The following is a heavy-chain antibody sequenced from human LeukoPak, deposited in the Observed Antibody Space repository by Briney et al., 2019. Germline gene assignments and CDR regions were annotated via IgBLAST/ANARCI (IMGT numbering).Heavy chain of an antibody. V-gene: IGHV3-53*01. J-gene: IGHJ4*02. Sequence: GGSLRLSCAASGFTVSSNYMSWVRQAPGKGLEWVSVIYSGGSRYYADSVKGRFTISRDNSKNTMYLQMNSLRAEDTAVYYCARATSGYDALLDYWGQGTLVTVSS. CDR2: IYSGGSR. CDR1: GFTVSSNY. D-gene: IGHD5-12*01. CDR3: ARATSGYDALLDY.